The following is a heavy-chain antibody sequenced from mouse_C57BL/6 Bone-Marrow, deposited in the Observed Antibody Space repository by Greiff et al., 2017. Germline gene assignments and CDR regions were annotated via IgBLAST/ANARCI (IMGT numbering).Heavy chain of an antibody. CDR2: IDPETGGT. D-gene: IGHD1-1*01. Sequence: QLKESGAELVRPGASVTLSCKASGYTFTDYEMHWVKQTPVHGLEWIGAIDPETGGTAYNQKFKGKAILTADKSSSTAYMELRSLTSEDSAVYYCTRRDYYGSREYFDYWGQGTTLTVSS. CDR1: GYTFTDYE. J-gene: IGHJ2*01. CDR3: TRRDYYGSREYFDY. V-gene: IGHV1-15*01.